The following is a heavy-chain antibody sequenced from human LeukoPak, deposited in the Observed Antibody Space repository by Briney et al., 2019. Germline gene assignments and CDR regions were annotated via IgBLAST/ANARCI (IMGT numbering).Heavy chain of an antibody. Sequence: GGSLRLSCAASGFIFSSYSMNWVRQAPGKGLEWVSSISSSSNYIYYADSVKGRFTISRDNAKNSLYLQMNSLRAEDMASYYCAKGMTAMAPLDAFDVWGQGTLVTVSS. CDR3: AKGMTAMAPLDAFDV. CDR1: GFIFSSYS. V-gene: IGHV3-21*04. D-gene: IGHD5-18*01. CDR2: ISSSSNYI. J-gene: IGHJ3*01.